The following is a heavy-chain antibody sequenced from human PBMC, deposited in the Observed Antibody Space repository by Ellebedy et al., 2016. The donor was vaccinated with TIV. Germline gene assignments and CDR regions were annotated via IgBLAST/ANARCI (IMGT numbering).Heavy chain of an antibody. J-gene: IGHJ4*02. Sequence: MPSETLSLTCAVSGGSISSRDWLSWVRQPPGKGLEWLGEIHHTGCTNYNPSLKSRVTISVDTSKNQFSLELSSVTAADTAVYYGTRNGYYCLDYWGQGTLVTVSS. CDR2: IHHTGCT. D-gene: IGHD3-22*01. CDR3: TRNGYYCLDY. V-gene: IGHV4-4*02. CDR1: GGSISSRDW.